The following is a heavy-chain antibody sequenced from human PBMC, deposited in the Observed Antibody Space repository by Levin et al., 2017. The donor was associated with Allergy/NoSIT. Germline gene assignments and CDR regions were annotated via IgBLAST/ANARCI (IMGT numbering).Heavy chain of an antibody. V-gene: IGHV3-74*01. Sequence: ASVKVSCAASGFTFTNYWMYWVRQGPGRGLVWVSRTNSDGRITNYADPVKGRFTVSRDNAKNTLHLQMNSLKADDTAVYYCARGPRYYAMDVWGQGTTVTVSS. J-gene: IGHJ6*02. CDR2: TNSDGRIT. CDR1: GFTFTNYW. CDR3: ARGPRYYAMDV.